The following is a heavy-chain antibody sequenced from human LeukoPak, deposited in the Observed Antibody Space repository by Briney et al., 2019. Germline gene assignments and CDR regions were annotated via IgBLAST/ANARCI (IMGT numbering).Heavy chain of an antibody. Sequence: PSETLSLTCTVSGASMTSYHWFWIRQPPGKGLEWIGHIFYTGSTTYNPSLKSRLTISIDTSKNQFSLRLTSVTAADTAMYYCARYGTTWYAIDSWGQGTLVTVSS. V-gene: IGHV4-59*08. D-gene: IGHD6-13*01. CDR2: IFYTGST. CDR1: GASMTSYH. J-gene: IGHJ4*02. CDR3: ARYGTTWYAIDS.